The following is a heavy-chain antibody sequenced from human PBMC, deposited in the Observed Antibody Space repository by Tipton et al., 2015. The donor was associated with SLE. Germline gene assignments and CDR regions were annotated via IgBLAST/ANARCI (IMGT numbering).Heavy chain of an antibody. CDR2: IIPIFGTA. J-gene: IGHJ5*02. CDR3: ARDTEGWFDP. V-gene: IGHV1-69*13. CDR1: GYTFTSYG. Sequence: QLVQSGAEVKKPGASVKVSCKASGYTFTSYGISWVRQAPGQGLEWMGGIIPIFGTANYAQKFQGRVTITADESTSTAYMELSSLRSEDTAVYYCARDTEGWFDPWGQGTLVTVSS.